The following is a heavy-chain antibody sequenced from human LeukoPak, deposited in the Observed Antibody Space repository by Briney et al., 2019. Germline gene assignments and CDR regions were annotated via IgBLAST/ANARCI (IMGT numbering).Heavy chain of an antibody. CDR3: VRALMGTSDH. Sequence: VGSLRLSCAASGFTFSRDWMHWVRQAPGKGLVWVLRMNSDGSTTNYADSVKGRFTISRDNSKNTLYLQMNSLRAEDTAVYYCVRALMGTSDHWGQGSLVTVSS. CDR2: MNSDGSTT. J-gene: IGHJ4*02. CDR1: GFTFSRDW. V-gene: IGHV3-74*01. D-gene: IGHD7-27*01.